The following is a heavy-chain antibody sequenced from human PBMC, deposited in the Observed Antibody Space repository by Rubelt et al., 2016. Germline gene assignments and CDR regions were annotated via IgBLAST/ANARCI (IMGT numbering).Heavy chain of an antibody. CDR2: ISYDGSNK. CDR3: ASGYSSSSKGAFDI. Sequence: SYGMHWVRQAPGKGLEWVAVISYDGSNKYYADSVKGRFTISRDNSKNTLYLQMNSLRAEDTAVYYCASGYSSSSKGAFDIWGQGTMVTVSS. J-gene: IGHJ3*02. V-gene: IGHV3-30*03. D-gene: IGHD6-6*01. CDR1: SYG.